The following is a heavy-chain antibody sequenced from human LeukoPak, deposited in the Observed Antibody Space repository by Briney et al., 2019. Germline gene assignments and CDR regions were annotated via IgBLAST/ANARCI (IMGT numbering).Heavy chain of an antibody. CDR2: IKQDGSEK. J-gene: IGHJ4*02. CDR1: GFTFSTYW. D-gene: IGHD6-13*01. CDR3: ARDSAGNDY. V-gene: IGHV3-7*01. Sequence: PGGSLRLSCAASGFTFSTYWMSWVRQAPGKGLEWVANIKQDGSEKYHVDSVKGRFTISRDNAKNSLYLQMNSLRAEDTAMYYCARDSAGNDYWGQGTLVTASS.